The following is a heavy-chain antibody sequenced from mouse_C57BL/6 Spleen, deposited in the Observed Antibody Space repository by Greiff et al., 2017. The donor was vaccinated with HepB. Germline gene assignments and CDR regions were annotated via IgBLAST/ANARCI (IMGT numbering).Heavy chain of an antibody. CDR1: GYSITSGYD. CDR2: ISYSGST. J-gene: IGHJ1*03. V-gene: IGHV3-1*01. Sequence: EVQLQESGPGMVKPSQSLSLTCTVTGYSITSGYDWHWIRHFPGNKLEWMGYISYSGSTNYNPSLKSRISITHDTSKNHFFLKLDSVTTEDTATYYCASLYYDYDGGYFDVWGTGTTVTVSS. D-gene: IGHD2-4*01. CDR3: ASLYYDYDGGYFDV.